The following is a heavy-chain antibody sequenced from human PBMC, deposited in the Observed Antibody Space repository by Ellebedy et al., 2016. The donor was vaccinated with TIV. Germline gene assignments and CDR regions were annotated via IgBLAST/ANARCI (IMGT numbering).Heavy chain of an antibody. CDR3: ASATYYYYYYGMDV. CDR2: INHSGST. J-gene: IGHJ6*02. D-gene: IGHD1-26*01. V-gene: IGHV4-34*01. CDR1: GGSISSYY. Sequence: SETLSLTXTVSGGSISSYYWSWIRQPPGKGLEWIGEINHSGSTNYNPSLKSRVTISVDTSKNQFSLKLSSVTAADTAVYYCASATYYYYYYGMDVWGQGATVTVSS.